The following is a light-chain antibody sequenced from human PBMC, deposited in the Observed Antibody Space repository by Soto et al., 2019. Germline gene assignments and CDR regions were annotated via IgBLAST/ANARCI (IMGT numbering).Light chain of an antibody. V-gene: IGLV1-40*01. CDR2: GNS. CDR1: SSNIGAGYD. CDR3: QSYDSSLSAVV. J-gene: IGLJ2*01. Sequence: QSVLTQPPSVSGAPGQRVTISCTGSSSNIGAGYDVHWYQQLPGTAPKLLFYGNSNRPSGVPDRFSGSKSGTSASLAITGLQAEDEADYSCQSYDSSLSAVVFGGGTKLTVL.